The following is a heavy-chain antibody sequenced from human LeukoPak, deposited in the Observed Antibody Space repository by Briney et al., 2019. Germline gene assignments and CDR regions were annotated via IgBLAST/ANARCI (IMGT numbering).Heavy chain of an antibody. Sequence: GGSLRLSCAASGFTFSNYWMHWVRQAPGKGLVWVSRINSDGSSTNYADSVKGRFTISRDNAKNTLYLQMNSLRAEDTAVYYCARVDYGGNWFADSWGQGTLVTASS. D-gene: IGHD4-23*01. V-gene: IGHV3-74*01. CDR3: ARVDYGGNWFADS. CDR1: GFTFSNYW. J-gene: IGHJ4*02. CDR2: INSDGSST.